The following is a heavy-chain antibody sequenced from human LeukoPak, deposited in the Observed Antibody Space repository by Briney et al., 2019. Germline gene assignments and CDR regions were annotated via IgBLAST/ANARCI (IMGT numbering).Heavy chain of an antibody. V-gene: IGHV4-39*07. J-gene: IGHJ3*02. CDR2: IYHSGST. Sequence: PSETLSLTXTVSGGSISSSSYYWRWIRQPPGKGLGWIGSIYHSGSTYYNPSLKSRVTISVDTSKNQFSLKLSSVTAADTAVYYCEGVVAENAFDIWGQGTMVTVSS. CDR3: EGVVAENAFDI. D-gene: IGHD3-22*01. CDR1: GGSISSSSYY.